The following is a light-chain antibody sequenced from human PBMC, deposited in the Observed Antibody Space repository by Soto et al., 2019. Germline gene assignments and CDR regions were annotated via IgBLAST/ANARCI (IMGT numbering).Light chain of an antibody. V-gene: IGLV6-57*04. CDR1: SGSIASHY. Sequence: NFMLTQPHSVSESPGKTVTISCTRSSGSIASHYVQWYQQRPGSAPTTVIYEDNQRPSGVPDRFSGSIDSSSNSASLTISGLKTEDEADYYRQSYDSSNAVFGGGTQLTVL. CDR2: EDN. CDR3: QSYDSSNAV. J-gene: IGLJ7*01.